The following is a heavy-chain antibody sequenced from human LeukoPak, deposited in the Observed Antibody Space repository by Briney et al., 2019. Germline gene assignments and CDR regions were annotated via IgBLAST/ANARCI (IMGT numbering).Heavy chain of an antibody. D-gene: IGHD3-22*01. J-gene: IGHJ4*02. CDR2: IIPIFGTA. Sequence: GASVKVSCKASGGTFSSYAISWVRQAPGQGLEWMGGIIPIFGTANYAQKFQGRVTITTDESTSTAYMELSSLRSEDTAVYYCARERYYNDSSGYPYYFDYWGQGTLVTVSS. CDR3: ARERYYNDSSGYPYYFDY. CDR1: GGTFSSYA. V-gene: IGHV1-69*05.